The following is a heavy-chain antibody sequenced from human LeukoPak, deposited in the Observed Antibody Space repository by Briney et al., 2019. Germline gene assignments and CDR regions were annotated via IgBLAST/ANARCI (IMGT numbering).Heavy chain of an antibody. V-gene: IGHV4-31*03. CDR1: GGSISSGGYY. CDR3: ARGASYSNYLDY. D-gene: IGHD4-4*01. CDR2: IYYSGST. J-gene: IGHJ4*02. Sequence: SSETLSLTCTVSGGSISSGGYYWSWIRQHPGKGLEWIGYIYYSGSTYYNPSLKSRVTISVDTSKNQFSLKLSSVTAADTAVYYCARGASYSNYLDYWGQGTLVTVSS.